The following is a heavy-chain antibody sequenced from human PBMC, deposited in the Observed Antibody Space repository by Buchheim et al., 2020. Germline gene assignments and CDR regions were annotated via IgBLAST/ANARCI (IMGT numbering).Heavy chain of an antibody. V-gene: IGHV3-48*03. CDR2: ISSSGNTI. CDR3: ARGDNYNPGNYFDY. J-gene: IGHJ4*02. CDR1: GFTFSSYE. Sequence: EVQLVESGGGLVQPGGSLRLSCAASGFTFSSYEMNWVRQAPGKGLEWVSYISSSGNTIYYADSVKGRFTISRDNSKDTAYLQMNALRAEDTAVYYCARGDNYNPGNYFDYWGQGTL. D-gene: IGHD1-1*01.